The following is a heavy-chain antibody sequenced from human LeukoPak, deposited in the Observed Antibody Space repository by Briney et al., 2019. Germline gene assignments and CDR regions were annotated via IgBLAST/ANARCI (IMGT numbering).Heavy chain of an antibody. J-gene: IGHJ4*02. CDR2: IYHSGST. CDR1: GGSISSGGYS. D-gene: IGHD2-21*02. Sequence: PSQTLSLTCAVSGGSISSGGYSWSWIRQPPGKGLEWIGYIYHSGSTYYNPSLKSRVTISVDRSKNQFSLKLSSVTAADTAVYYCARQGVATAIDYWGQGTLVTVSS. V-gene: IGHV4-30-2*01. CDR3: ARQGVATAIDY.